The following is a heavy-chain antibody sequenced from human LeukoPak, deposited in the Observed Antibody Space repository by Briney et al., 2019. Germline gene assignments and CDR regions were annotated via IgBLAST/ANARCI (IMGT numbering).Heavy chain of an antibody. D-gene: IGHD3-3*01. CDR3: AKMGFVGYGMDV. CDR1: GFTFDDYA. V-gene: IGHV3-9*01. CDR2: ISWNSGSI. Sequence: GGSLRLSCAASGFTFDDYAMHWVRQAPGKGLEWVSGISWNSGSIGYADSVKGRFTISRDNAKNSLYLQMNSLRAEDTALYYCAKMGFVGYGMDVWGQGTTVTVSS. J-gene: IGHJ6*02.